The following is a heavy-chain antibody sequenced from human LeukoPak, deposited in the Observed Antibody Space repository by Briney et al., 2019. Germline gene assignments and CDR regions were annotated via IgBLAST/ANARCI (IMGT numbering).Heavy chain of an antibody. J-gene: IGHJ6*04. CDR1: GFTFSSYG. CDR2: IWYDGSNK. V-gene: IGHV3-33*01. Sequence: GGSLRLSRAASGFTFSSYGMHWVRQAPGKGLEWVAVIWYDGSNKYYADSVKGRFTISRDNSKNTLYLQMNSLRAEDTAVYYCARDTIVATRQGYYYYGMDVWGKGTTVTVPS. CDR3: ARDTIVATRQGYYYYGMDV. D-gene: IGHD5-12*01.